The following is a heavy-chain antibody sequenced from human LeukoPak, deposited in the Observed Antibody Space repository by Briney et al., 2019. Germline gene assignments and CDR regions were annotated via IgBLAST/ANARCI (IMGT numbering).Heavy chain of an antibody. J-gene: IGHJ4*02. V-gene: IGHV4-59*08. Sequence: PSETLSLTCTVSGGSISSYYWSWIRQPPGKGLEWIGYIYYSGSTNYNPSLKSRVTISVDTSKNQFSLKLSSVTAADTAVYYCATPPLYSSSSWGFDYWGQGTLVTVSS. CDR3: ATPPLYSSSSWGFDY. CDR1: GGSISSYY. CDR2: IYYSGST. D-gene: IGHD6-6*01.